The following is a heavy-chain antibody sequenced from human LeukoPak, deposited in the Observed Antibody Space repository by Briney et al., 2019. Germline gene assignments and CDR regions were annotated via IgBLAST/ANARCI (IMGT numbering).Heavy chain of an antibody. CDR1: GGTFSSYA. CDR2: VIPIFGTA. CDR3: ARAWDTAMANYYYYGMDV. D-gene: IGHD5-18*01. Sequence: GASVKVSCKASGGTFSSYAISWVRQAPGQGLEWMGGVIPIFGTANYAQKFQGRVTLTADESTSTAYMELSSLRSEDTAVYYCARAWDTAMANYYYYGMDVWGQGTTVTVSS. J-gene: IGHJ6*02. V-gene: IGHV1-69*13.